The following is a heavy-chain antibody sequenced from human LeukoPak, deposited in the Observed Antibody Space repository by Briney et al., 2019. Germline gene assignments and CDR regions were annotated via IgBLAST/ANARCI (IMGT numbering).Heavy chain of an antibody. V-gene: IGHV4-4*07. D-gene: IGHD1-26*01. J-gene: IGHJ4*02. CDR1: GHSLTNHY. CDR2: IYTSGST. Sequence: PSETLSLTCTVSGHSLTNHYWSWIRQPAGKGLEWIGRIYTSGSTHYNPSLQSRVTMSVDTSKNQFSLKLSSVTAADTAVYYCARVGSDGSYFDSWGQGTLVTVSS. CDR3: ARVGSDGSYFDS.